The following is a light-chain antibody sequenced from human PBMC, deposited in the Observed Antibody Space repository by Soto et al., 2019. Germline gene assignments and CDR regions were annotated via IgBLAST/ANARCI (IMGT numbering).Light chain of an antibody. Sequence: EIVMRQSPATMSVSPGAGATLSRRASQSVSTNLAWYQQKPGQAPRLLIDGASSRATGLPARFSGSGSGTEFTLTIRSLQSEDFAVYYCQQYNNWPPWTFGKGNKVDI. CDR1: QSVSTN. V-gene: IGKV3D-15*01. CDR3: QQYNNWPPWT. J-gene: IGKJ1*01. CDR2: GAS.